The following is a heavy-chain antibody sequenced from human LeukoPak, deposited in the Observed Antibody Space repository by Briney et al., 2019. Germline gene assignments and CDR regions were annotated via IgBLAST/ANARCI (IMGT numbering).Heavy chain of an antibody. J-gene: IGHJ6*02. CDR2: ISSSSSYI. CDR3: ARDPPPIFGVAPYYYYGMDV. CDR1: GFPFTIYA. Sequence: PGGSLRLSCAASGFPFTIYAMNWVRQAPGKGLEWVSSISSSSSYIYYADSVKGRFTISRDNAKNSLYLQMNSLRAEDTAVYYCARDPPPIFGVAPYYYYGMDVWGQGTTVTVSS. V-gene: IGHV3-21*01. D-gene: IGHD3-3*01.